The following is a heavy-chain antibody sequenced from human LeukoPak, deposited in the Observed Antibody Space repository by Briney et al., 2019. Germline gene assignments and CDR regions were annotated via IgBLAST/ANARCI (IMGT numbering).Heavy chain of an antibody. CDR3: ARARRRFDP. CDR1: GFTFSSYA. Sequence: GSLRLSCAASGFTFSSYAMSWVRQAPGKGLEWIGETNHSGSTNYNPSLKSRVTISVDTSKNQFSLKLSSVTAADTAVYYCARARRRFDPWGQGTLVTVSS. CDR2: TNHSGST. V-gene: IGHV4-34*01. J-gene: IGHJ5*02.